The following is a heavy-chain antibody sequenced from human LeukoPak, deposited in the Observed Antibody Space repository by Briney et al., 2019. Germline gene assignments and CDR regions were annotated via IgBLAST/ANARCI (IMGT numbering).Heavy chain of an antibody. V-gene: IGHV4-59*01. Sequence: SETLSLTCSVSGASISAYYWSWIRQPPGKGLEWIGYIHYSGTINYNPSLMSRVTISVDSSKNQFSLRLSSVTAEDTAVYYCARDPQMDVWGQGTTVTVSS. CDR1: GASISAYY. CDR2: IHYSGTI. CDR3: ARDPQMDV. J-gene: IGHJ6*02.